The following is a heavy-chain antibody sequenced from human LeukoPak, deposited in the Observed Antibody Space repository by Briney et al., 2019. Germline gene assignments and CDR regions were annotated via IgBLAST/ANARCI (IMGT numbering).Heavy chain of an antibody. CDR1: GLTFSSYS. CDR2: ISSSSGYI. CDR3: ARDPYCGGDCYPDAFDI. D-gene: IGHD2-21*02. J-gene: IGHJ3*02. V-gene: IGHV3-21*01. Sequence: SGGSLRLSCAAPGLTFSSYSMNWCRQAPGKGREWVSSISSSSGYIYYEDSVKGRFTISRDNAKNSLYLQMNSLRAEDTAVYYCARDPYCGGDCYPDAFDIWGQGTMVTVSS.